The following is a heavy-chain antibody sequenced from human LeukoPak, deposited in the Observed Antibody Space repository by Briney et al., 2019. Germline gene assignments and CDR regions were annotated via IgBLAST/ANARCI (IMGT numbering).Heavy chain of an antibody. CDR1: GYRFTNYW. V-gene: IGHV5-51*01. Sequence: GESLKISCTGSGYRFTNYWIGWVRQMPGKGLEWMGVIYPADSQTKYSPSFQGQVTISADKSINTAYLQWNSLKASDTAMYYCARGVTPAVYWGQGTLVPVSS. D-gene: IGHD2-21*02. J-gene: IGHJ4*02. CDR2: IYPADSQT. CDR3: ARGVTPAVY.